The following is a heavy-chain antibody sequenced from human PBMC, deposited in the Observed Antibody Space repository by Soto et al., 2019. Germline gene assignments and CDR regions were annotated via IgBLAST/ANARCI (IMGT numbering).Heavy chain of an antibody. CDR3: ASTYYYDSSGYLDAFDI. Sequence: SETLSLTCAVSGGSISSSNWWSWVRQPPGKGLEWIGEIYHSGSTNYNPSLKSRVTISVDKSKNQFSLKLSSVTAADTAVYYCASTYYYDSSGYLDAFDIWGKGTMVTVSS. D-gene: IGHD3-22*01. V-gene: IGHV4-4*02. CDR1: GGSISSSNW. J-gene: IGHJ3*02. CDR2: IYHSGST.